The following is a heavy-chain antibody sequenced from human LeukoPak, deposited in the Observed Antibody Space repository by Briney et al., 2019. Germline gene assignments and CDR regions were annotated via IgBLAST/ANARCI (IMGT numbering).Heavy chain of an antibody. Sequence: SQTLSLTCTVSGGSISSGGYYWSWIRQHPGKGLEWIGYIYYSGSTYYNPSLKSRVTISVDTSKNQFSLKLSSVTAADTAVYYCARERMAAAVYYYYYGMDVWGQGTTVTVSS. V-gene: IGHV4-31*03. J-gene: IGHJ6*02. D-gene: IGHD6-13*01. CDR1: GGSISSGGYY. CDR3: ARERMAAAVYYYYYGMDV. CDR2: IYYSGST.